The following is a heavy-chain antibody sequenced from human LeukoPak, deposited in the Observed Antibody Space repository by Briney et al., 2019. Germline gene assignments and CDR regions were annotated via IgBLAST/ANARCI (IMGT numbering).Heavy chain of an antibody. CDR1: GYTFTSYG. CDR2: ISAYNGNT. Sequence: ASVKVSCKASGYTFTSYGISWVRQAPEQGLEWMGWISAYNGNTNYAQKLQGRVTMTTDTSTSTAYMELRSLRSDDTAVYYCARSRVVPAAIGIIDYWGQGTLVTVSS. V-gene: IGHV1-18*01. CDR3: ARSRVVPAAIGIIDY. D-gene: IGHD2-2*02. J-gene: IGHJ4*02.